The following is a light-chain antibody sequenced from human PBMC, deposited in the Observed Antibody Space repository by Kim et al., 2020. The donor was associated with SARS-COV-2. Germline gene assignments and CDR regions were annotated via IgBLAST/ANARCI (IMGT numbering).Light chain of an antibody. J-gene: IGKJ4*01. V-gene: IGKV3-11*01. CDR2: DAS. CDR3: QQRSNWPLT. CDR1: QSVSRA. Sequence: WTPGERAILSCRASQSVSRALAWYPQKPGQAPRLLIYDASKRATGIPARFSGSGSGTDFTLTISSLEPEDFAGYYCQQRSNWPLTFGGGTKVDIK.